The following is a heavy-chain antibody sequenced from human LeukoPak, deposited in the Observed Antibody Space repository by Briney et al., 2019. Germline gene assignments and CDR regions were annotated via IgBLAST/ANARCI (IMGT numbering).Heavy chain of an antibody. CDR3: AREVRITIFGVATPYGMDV. J-gene: IGHJ6*02. D-gene: IGHD3-3*01. Sequence: ASVKVSCKASGYTFTSYGISWVRQAPGQGLEWMGWISAYNGNTNYAQKLQGRVTMTTDTSTSTAYMERRSLRSDDTAVYDCAREVRITIFGVATPYGMDVWGQGTTVTVSS. CDR2: ISAYNGNT. CDR1: GYTFTSYG. V-gene: IGHV1-18*01.